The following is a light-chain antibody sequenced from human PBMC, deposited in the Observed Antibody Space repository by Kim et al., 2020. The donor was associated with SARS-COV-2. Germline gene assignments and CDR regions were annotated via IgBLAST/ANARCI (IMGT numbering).Light chain of an antibody. CDR3: QHYGSSPWA. CDR1: QSISRYV. J-gene: IGKJ1*01. V-gene: IGKV3-20*01. CDR2: GAS. Sequence: APGERATLSCRASQSISRYVLAWYQQKPGQAPRLLIYGASNRAAAFPDRFTGSGSGTDFTLTISGLEPEDFATYYCQHYGSSPWAFGQGTKVDIK.